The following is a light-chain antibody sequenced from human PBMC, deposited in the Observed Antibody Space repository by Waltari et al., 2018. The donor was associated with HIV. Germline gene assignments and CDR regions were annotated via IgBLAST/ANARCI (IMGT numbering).Light chain of an antibody. CDR3: MQALQTPFT. J-gene: IGKJ3*01. CDR2: VGS. V-gene: IGKV2-28*01. CDR1: QSLLHRNIYNY. Sequence: IVITQSPLSLSVTPGEPASNPCRSSQSLLHRNIYNYLDWYLKKPGQVPQLLIDVGSNRASGVPDRFSGSGSGTDFTLKISRVEAEDVGVYYCMQALQTPFTFGPGTKVDIK.